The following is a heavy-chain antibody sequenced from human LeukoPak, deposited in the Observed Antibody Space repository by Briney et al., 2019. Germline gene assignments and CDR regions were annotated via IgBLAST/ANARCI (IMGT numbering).Heavy chain of an antibody. Sequence: GGSLRLSCAASTFSFSRYPMGWVRQAPGKGLEWVSGISAGGDGTYHADPVKGRFTISRDNSKNTLFLQMNNLRAEDTAKYYCAKSLLTSAAGTGRAFDIWGQGTMVTVSS. V-gene: IGHV3-23*01. D-gene: IGHD1-26*01. CDR3: AKSLLTSAAGTGRAFDI. CDR2: ISAGGDGT. CDR1: TFSFSRYP. J-gene: IGHJ3*02.